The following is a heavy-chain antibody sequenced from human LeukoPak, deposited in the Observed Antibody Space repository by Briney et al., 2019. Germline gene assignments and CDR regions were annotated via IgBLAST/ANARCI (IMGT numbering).Heavy chain of an antibody. Sequence: ASVKVSCKASGYTFTSYYMHWVRQAPGQGLEWMGIINPSGGSTSYAQKFQGRVTMTRDTSTSTVYMELSSLRSDDTAVYYCARGGPAARLITFGGVTDYWGQGTLVTVSS. CDR2: INPSGGST. J-gene: IGHJ4*02. CDR1: GYTFTSYY. D-gene: IGHD3-16*01. V-gene: IGHV1-46*01. CDR3: ARGGPAARLITFGGVTDY.